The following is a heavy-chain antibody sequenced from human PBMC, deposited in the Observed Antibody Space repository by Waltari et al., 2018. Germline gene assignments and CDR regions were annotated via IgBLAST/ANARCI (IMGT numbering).Heavy chain of an antibody. J-gene: IGHJ3*02. CDR1: GFTFTSYW. CDR3: ARGGAYHAFDI. V-gene: IGHV3-74*01. Sequence: EVQLVESGGGLVQPGGSLRLSCAASGFTFTSYWMYWVRQAPGKGLVYVSRINNDGIGTTYTYAVKGRFTVSRDNAKNTLERQMNSLGVQDTARYYCARGGAYHAFDIWGQGTLVTVSS. CDR2: INNDGIGT. D-gene: IGHD2-2*01.